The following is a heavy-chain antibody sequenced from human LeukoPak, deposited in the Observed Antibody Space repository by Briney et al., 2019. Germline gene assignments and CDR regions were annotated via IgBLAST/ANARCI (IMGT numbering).Heavy chain of an antibody. CDR3: TKSHASSGYYIDAFDI. CDR1: GFTFSSYG. V-gene: IGHV3-30*02. D-gene: IGHD6-19*01. Sequence: GGSLRLSCAASGFTFSSYGMHWVRQAPGKGLEWVAFIRYDGSNKYYADSVKGRFTISRDNSKNTLYLQINSLRPEDMAVYYCTKSHASSGYYIDAFDIWGQGTMVTVSS. J-gene: IGHJ3*02. CDR2: IRYDGSNK.